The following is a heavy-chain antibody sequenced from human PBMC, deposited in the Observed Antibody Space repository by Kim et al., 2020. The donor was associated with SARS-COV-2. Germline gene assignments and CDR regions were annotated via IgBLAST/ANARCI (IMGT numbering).Heavy chain of an antibody. Sequence: YNPSLNSRVTISVDTSKNQFSLKLSSVTAADTAVYYCARARIAARHFDYWGQGTLVTVSS. CDR3: ARARIAARHFDY. J-gene: IGHJ4*02. V-gene: IGHV4-34*01. D-gene: IGHD6-6*01.